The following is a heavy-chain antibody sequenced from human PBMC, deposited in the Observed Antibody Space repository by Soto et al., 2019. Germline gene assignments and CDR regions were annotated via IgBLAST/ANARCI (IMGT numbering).Heavy chain of an antibody. Sequence: SETLSLTCSVSGGPIAYNSYYWGWIRQPPGKGLEWVGGIFYTGTTYYSPSLKDRVSISVDTSKNSFSLNLTSVTAADTAVYFCARLVVVAPVANVWGQGALVIVSS. V-gene: IGHV4-39*02. CDR3: ARLVVVAPVANV. CDR1: GGPIAYNSYY. CDR2: IFYTGTT. J-gene: IGHJ4*02. D-gene: IGHD2-21*01.